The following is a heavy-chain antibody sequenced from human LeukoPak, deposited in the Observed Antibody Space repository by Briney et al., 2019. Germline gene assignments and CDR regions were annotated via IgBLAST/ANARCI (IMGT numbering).Heavy chain of an antibody. CDR1: GFTFSSYA. V-gene: IGHV3-30-3*01. CDR2: ISYDGSNK. J-gene: IGHJ4*02. CDR3: ARDRSLDY. Sequence: PGGSLRLSCAASGFTFSSYAMHWVRQAPGKGLEWVAVISYDGSNKYYADSVKGRFTISRDNSKNTLYLQMNSLRAKDTAVYYCARDRSLDYWGQGTLVTVSS.